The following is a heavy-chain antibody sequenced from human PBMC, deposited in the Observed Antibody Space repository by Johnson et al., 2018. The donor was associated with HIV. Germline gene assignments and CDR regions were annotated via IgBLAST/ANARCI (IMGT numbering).Heavy chain of an antibody. D-gene: IGHD3-10*01. Sequence: VQLVESGGGLVQPGRSLRLSCAASGFTFDDYGMSWVRQAPGKGLEWVSGISWNSDNIAYADSVRGRFTIARDNAKNSLFLQMTSLTAEDTAVFSCVRGEEGAFDIWGQGTMVTVSS. V-gene: IGHV3-9*01. CDR2: ISWNSDNI. CDR1: GFTFDDYG. CDR3: VRGEEGAFDI. J-gene: IGHJ3*02.